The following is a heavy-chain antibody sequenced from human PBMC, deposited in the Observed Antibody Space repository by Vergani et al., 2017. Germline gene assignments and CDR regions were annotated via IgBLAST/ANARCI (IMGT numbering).Heavy chain of an antibody. CDR3: ARHSTVEWLVKLGWIDP. CDR1: GASIRSSYYY. D-gene: IGHD6-19*01. J-gene: IGHJ5*02. V-gene: IGHV4-39*01. CDR2: INYSGST. Sequence: QLQLQESCPGLVKPSATLSLTCSVSGASIRSSYYYWGWIRQPPGKGLEWIASINYSGSTYYNPSLKRRVTISVDTSKDQFSLKLSSVTAADTAVYFCARHSTVEWLVKLGWIDPWGQGILVTVSS.